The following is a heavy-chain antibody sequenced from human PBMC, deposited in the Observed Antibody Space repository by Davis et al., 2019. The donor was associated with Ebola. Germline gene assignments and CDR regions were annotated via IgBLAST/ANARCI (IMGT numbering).Heavy chain of an antibody. CDR1: GFTFSNYA. CDR3: AWRCSDNSAFYRYFDH. V-gene: IGHV3-23*01. D-gene: IGHD3-22*01. Sequence: SLKTSCAASGFTFSNYAMSWVRQPPGKGLEWVSAITASGGDTFYADSVKGRFTVSRDNSKNSLYLQMNSLRAEDTAVDYCAWRCSDNSAFYRYFDHWGQGTLVTVSS. J-gene: IGHJ4*02. CDR2: ITASGGDT.